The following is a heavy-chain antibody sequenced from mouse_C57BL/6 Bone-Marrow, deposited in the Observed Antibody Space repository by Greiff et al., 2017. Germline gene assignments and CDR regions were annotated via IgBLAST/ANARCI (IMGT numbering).Heavy chain of an antibody. D-gene: IGHD3-3*01. J-gene: IGHJ4*01. CDR2: IYPGGGYT. Sequence: QVQLKESGAELVRPGTSVKMSCKASGYTFTNYWIGWAKQRPGHGLEWIGDIYPGGGYTNYNEKFKGKATLTADKSSSTAYMQFSSLTSEDSAIXYCARSRDDAMDDWGQGTSVTVSS. CDR3: ARSRDDAMDD. V-gene: IGHV1-63*01. CDR1: GYTFTNYW.